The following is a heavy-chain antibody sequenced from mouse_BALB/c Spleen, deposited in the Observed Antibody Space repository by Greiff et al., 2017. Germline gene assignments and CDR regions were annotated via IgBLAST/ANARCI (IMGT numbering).Heavy chain of an antibody. CDR1: GFTFSDFY. J-gene: IGHJ4*01. D-gene: IGHD4-1*01. Sequence: EVMLVESGGGLVQPGGSLRLSCATSGFTFSDFYMEWVRQPPGKRLEWIAASRNKANDYTTEYSASVKGRFIVSRDTSQSILYLQMNALRAEDTAIDYCARELDAMDYWGQGTSVTVSS. CDR3: ARELDAMDY. V-gene: IGHV7-1*02. CDR2: SRNKANDYTT.